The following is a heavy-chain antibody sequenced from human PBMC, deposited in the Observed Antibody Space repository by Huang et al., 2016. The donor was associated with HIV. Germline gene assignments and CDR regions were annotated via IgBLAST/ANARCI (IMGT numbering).Heavy chain of an antibody. CDR2: ISGSGSS. J-gene: IGHJ3*02. CDR1: GGSFSGHY. D-gene: IGHD3-22*01. Sequence: QVQLQQWGAELLKPSETLSLTCAVSGGSFSGHYWTWIRQPPGRGLEWIGEISGSGSSTYNPSRKSGVTIAGDTSQSQFSLKLNSVTAADTAIYYCARMFKYDSGGYWGNDAFDIWGQGTMVTVSS. CDR3: ARMFKYDSGGYWGNDAFDI. V-gene: IGHV4-34*02.